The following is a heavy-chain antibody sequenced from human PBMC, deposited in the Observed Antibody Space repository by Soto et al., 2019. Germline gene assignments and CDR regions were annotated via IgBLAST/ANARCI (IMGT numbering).Heavy chain of an antibody. CDR1: GGSISSGGYY. Sequence: QVQLQESGPGLVKPSQTLSLTCTVSGGSISSGGYYWSWIRQHPGKGLEWIGYIYYSGNTYYNPSLKSRVTISVDTSKNQFSLKLSSVTAADTAVYYCARLTTVVTSNFDYWGQGTLVTVSS. D-gene: IGHD4-17*01. CDR3: ARLTTVVTSNFDY. J-gene: IGHJ4*02. V-gene: IGHV4-31*03. CDR2: IYYSGNT.